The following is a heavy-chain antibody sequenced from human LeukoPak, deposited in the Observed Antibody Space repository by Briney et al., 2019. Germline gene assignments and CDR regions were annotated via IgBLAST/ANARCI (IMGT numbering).Heavy chain of an antibody. V-gene: IGHV3-23*01. CDR1: GFTFSSYA. J-gene: IGHJ6*02. Sequence: GGSLRLSCAASGFTFSSYAMSWVRQAPGKRLEWVSAISGSGGSTYYADSVKGRFTISRDNSKNTLYLQMNSLRAEDTAVYYCAITTSGSYYYYGMDVWGQGTTVTVSS. D-gene: IGHD1-26*01. CDR3: AITTSGSYYYYGMDV. CDR2: ISGSGGST.